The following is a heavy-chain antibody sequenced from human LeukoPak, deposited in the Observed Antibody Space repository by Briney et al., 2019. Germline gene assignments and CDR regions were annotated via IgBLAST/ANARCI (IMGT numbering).Heavy chain of an antibody. Sequence: GESLRLSCAASGFTFTTYWMSWVRQAPGKGLEWISVIYSGGSGGRTFYADSVKGRFTISRDTSKNTLYLQMNSLRVEDTAMYYCARSPPRYDTRFFDHWGQGTLVTVSS. J-gene: IGHJ4*02. V-gene: IGHV3-53*01. D-gene: IGHD3-22*01. CDR1: GFTFTTYW. CDR2: IYSGGSGGRT. CDR3: ARSPPRYDTRFFDH.